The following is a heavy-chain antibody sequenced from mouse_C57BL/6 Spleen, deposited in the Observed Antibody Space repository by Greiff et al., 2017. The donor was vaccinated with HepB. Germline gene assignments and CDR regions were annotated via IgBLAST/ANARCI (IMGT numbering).Heavy chain of an antibody. J-gene: IGHJ1*03. CDR3: ARRRGSSSYWYFDV. D-gene: IGHD1-1*01. V-gene: IGHV2-2*01. CDR2: IWSGGST. CDR1: GFSLTSYG. Sequence: QVQLQQSGPGLVQPSQSLSITCTVSGFSLTSYGVHWVRQSPGKGLEWLGVIWSGGSTDYNAAFISRLSISKDNSKSQVFFKMNSLQADDTAIYYCARRRGSSSYWYFDVWGTGTTVTVSS.